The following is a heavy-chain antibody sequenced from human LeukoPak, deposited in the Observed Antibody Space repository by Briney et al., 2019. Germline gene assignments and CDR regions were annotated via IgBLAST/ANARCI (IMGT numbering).Heavy chain of an antibody. CDR1: GYSFPTYW. Sequence: SGESLKISCKASGYSFPTYWIGWVRQMPGKGPEWMGIIYPGDSDTRYSPSFQGQVTISADNSIGTANLQWSSLKASDTAMYYCARQAIRTIFGVVQYYFDYWGQGTLVTVSS. D-gene: IGHD3-3*01. CDR2: IYPGDSDT. CDR3: ARQAIRTIFGVVQYYFDY. V-gene: IGHV5-51*01. J-gene: IGHJ4*02.